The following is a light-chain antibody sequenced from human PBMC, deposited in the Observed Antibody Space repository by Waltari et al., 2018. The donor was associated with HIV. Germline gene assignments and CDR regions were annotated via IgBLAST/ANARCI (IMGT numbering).Light chain of an antibody. V-gene: IGLV1-44*01. J-gene: IGLJ3*02. CDR3: AVWDDSLRSVL. Sequence: QSVLTQPPSASGTPGQRVTISCSGGSSNLESNPANWYRQSPGEAPKLLIYTNIQRPSGVPDRFSGSKSGTSASLAISGLQSEDEADFYCAVWDDSLRSVLFGGGTRLTVL. CDR1: SSNLESNP. CDR2: TNI.